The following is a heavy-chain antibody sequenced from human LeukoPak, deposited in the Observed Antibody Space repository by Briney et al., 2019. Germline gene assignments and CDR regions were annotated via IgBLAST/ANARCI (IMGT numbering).Heavy chain of an antibody. CDR2: ISYDGSNK. J-gene: IGHJ4*02. V-gene: IGHV3-30*04. D-gene: IGHD3-22*01. CDR1: GFNFNSYA. CDR3: AKDPTGYDSSEGYFDY. Sequence: GRSLRLSCAASGFNFNSYAVHWVRQAPGKGLEWVAFISYDGSNKYYADSVKGRFTISRDNSKNTLYLQMNSLRAEDTAVYYCAKDPTGYDSSEGYFDYWGQGTLVTVSS.